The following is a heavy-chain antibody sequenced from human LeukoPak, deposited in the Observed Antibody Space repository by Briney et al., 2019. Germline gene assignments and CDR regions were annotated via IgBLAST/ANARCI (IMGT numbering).Heavy chain of an antibody. Sequence: PSETLSLTCTVSGDSISSYYWSWIRQPPGKGLEWIGYIYYSGSTNYNPSLKSRVTISVDTSKNQFSLKLSSVTAADTAVYYCARDLRFFDYWGQGTLVTVSS. D-gene: IGHD3-3*01. V-gene: IGHV4-59*01. CDR1: GDSISSYY. CDR2: IYYSGST. J-gene: IGHJ4*02. CDR3: ARDLRFFDY.